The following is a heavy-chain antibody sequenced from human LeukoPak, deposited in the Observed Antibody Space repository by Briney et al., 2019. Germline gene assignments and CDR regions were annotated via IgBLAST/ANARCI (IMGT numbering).Heavy chain of an antibody. Sequence: GGSLRLSCAASGFTFSSYAMHWVRQAPGKGLEWVAVISYDGSNKYYADSVKGRFTISRDNSKNTLYLQMNSLRTEDTAVCYCARDVREYCSSTSCEVRYYYYYMDVWGKGTTVTVSS. CDR3: ARDVREYCSSTSCEVRYYYYYMDV. J-gene: IGHJ6*03. D-gene: IGHD2-2*01. CDR1: GFTFSSYA. V-gene: IGHV3-30-3*01. CDR2: ISYDGSNK.